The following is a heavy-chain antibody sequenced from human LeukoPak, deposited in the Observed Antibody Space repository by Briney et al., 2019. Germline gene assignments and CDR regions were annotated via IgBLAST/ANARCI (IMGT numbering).Heavy chain of an antibody. V-gene: IGHV4-4*02. CDR1: GGSISSSTW. CDR3: ASGGLVSRYLDH. CDR2: VFYSGST. D-gene: IGHD5/OR15-5a*01. J-gene: IGHJ4*02. Sequence: SETLSLTCAVSGGSISSSTWWTRVRQAPGKGLEWIGEVFYSGSTNSNPSLKSRLTMSVDESKHEFSLKLASVTAADTAIYYCASGGLVSRYLDHWGQGTLVTVSP.